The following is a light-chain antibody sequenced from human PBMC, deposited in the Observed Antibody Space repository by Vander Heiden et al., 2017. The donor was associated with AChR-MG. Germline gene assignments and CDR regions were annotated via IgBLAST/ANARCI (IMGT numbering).Light chain of an antibody. CDR1: SPNVGNYY. CDR3: ATWDSSLRGYV. V-gene: IGLV1-51*01. J-gene: IGLJ1*01. CDR2: ENN. Sequence: SVLTQPPSVSAAAGQKVTIPCSGRSPNVGNYYVSWYQQFPGTAPKLLIHENNKRPSGIPDRFTGSKSGTSATLGITGLQTGDEADYYCATWDSSLRGYVFSTGTEVTVL.